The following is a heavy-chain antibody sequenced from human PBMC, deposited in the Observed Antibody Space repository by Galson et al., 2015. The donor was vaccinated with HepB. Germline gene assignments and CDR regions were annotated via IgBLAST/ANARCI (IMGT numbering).Heavy chain of an antibody. CDR3: ARVRGYYDSSGPYWFDP. CDR2: IYYSGST. D-gene: IGHD3-22*01. Sequence: ETLSLTCTVSGGTISSYYWSWIRQPPGKGLEWIGYIYYSGSTNYNPSLKSRVTISVDTSKNQFSLKLSSVTAADTAVYYCARVRGYYDSSGPYWFDPWGQGTLVTVSS. J-gene: IGHJ5*02. V-gene: IGHV4-59*01. CDR1: GGTISSYY.